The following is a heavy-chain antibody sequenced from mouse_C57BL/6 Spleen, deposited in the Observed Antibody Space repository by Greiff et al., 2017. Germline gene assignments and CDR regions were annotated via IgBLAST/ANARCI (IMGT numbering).Heavy chain of an antibody. D-gene: IGHD2-1*01. J-gene: IGHJ2*01. V-gene: IGHV1-69*01. CDR2: IDPSDSYT. CDR1: GYTFTSYW. Sequence: VQLQQPGAELVMPGASVKLSCKASGYTFTSYWMHWVKQRPGQGLEWIGEIDPSDSYTNYNQKFKGKSTLTVDKSSSTAYMQLSSLTSEDSAVYYCARGYGNPDDWGQGTTLTVSS. CDR3: ARGYGNPDD.